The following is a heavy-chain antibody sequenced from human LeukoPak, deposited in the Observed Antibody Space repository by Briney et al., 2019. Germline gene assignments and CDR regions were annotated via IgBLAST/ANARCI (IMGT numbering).Heavy chain of an antibody. CDR1: GYPLPNYY. V-gene: IGHV1-46*01. Sequence: ASVEVSFKGSGYPLPNYYMVWVRPAPGKRVGWVGIINPSSGTTNYAQKFQGRATMTRDMSTSTVYMELSSLRSEDTAVYYCARGPHKRTYDRDNWFDPWGQGTLVTVSS. CDR2: INPSSGTT. CDR3: ARGPHKRTYDRDNWFDP. D-gene: IGHD3-3*01. J-gene: IGHJ5*02.